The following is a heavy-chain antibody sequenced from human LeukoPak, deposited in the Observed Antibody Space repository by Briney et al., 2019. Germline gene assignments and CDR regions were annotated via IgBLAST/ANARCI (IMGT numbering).Heavy chain of an antibody. CDR2: IKQDGSEK. CDR3: ARDVGVVVVPAAEDY. Sequence: GGSLRLSCAASGFTFSSYWMSWVREAPGKGLEWVANIKQDGSEKYYVDSVKVRFTISRDNAKNSLYLQMNSLRAEDTAVYYCARDVGVVVVPAAEDYWGQGTLVTVSS. J-gene: IGHJ4*02. CDR1: GFTFSSYW. D-gene: IGHD2-2*01. V-gene: IGHV3-7*01.